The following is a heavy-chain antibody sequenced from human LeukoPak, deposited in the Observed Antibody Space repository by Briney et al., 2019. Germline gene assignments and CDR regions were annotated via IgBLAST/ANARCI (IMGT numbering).Heavy chain of an antibody. CDR1: GGTFISYA. CDR2: IIPIFGTA. CDR3: ARGFSSRAFDI. D-gene: IGHD6-6*01. J-gene: IGHJ3*02. Sequence: GASVKVSCKASGGTFISYAISWVRQAPGQGLEWMGRIIPIFGTANYAQKFQGRVTITTDESTSTAYMELSSLRSEDTAVYYCARGFSSRAFDIWGQGTMVTVSS. V-gene: IGHV1-69*05.